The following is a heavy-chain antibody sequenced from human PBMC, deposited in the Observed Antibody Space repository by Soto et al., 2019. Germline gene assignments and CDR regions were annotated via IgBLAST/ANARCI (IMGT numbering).Heavy chain of an antibody. CDR1: GYTFTSYG. D-gene: IGHD3-22*01. CDR3: ARDTYSYDSSGSAPFDY. CDR2: ISAYNGNT. Sequence: ASVKVSCKASGYTFTSYGISWVRQAPGQGLEWMGWISAYNGNTNYAQKLQGRVTMTTDTSTSTAYMELRSLRSDDTAVYYCARDTYSYDSSGSAPFDYWGQGTLVTVSS. J-gene: IGHJ4*02. V-gene: IGHV1-18*01.